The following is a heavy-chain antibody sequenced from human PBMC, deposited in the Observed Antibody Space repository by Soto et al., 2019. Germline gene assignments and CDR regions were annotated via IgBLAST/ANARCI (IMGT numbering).Heavy chain of an antibody. CDR2: ISSGRTNI. CDR1: GFTFSDFY. Sequence: QVQLVESGGGLVKPGGSLRLSCAASGFTFSDFYMSWIRQAPGKGLEWISYISSGRTNIFYADSVKGRFTVSRDNAKNSVYLRMDSLRAEDTAVYYGARDRNAAGSDYWGQGTLVTVSS. CDR3: ARDRNAAGSDY. D-gene: IGHD1-1*01. J-gene: IGHJ4*02. V-gene: IGHV3-11*01.